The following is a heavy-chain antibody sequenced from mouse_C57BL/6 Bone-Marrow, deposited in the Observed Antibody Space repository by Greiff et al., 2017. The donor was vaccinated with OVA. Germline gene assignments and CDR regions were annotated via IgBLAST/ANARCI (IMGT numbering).Heavy chain of an antibody. CDR2: IYPGDGDT. V-gene: IGHV1-82*01. D-gene: IGHD1-1*01. Sequence: VQLKESGPELVKPGASVKISCKASGYAFSSSWMNWVKQRPGKGLEWIGRIYPGDGDTNYNGKFKGKATLTADKSSSTAYMQLSSLTSEDSAVYFCARRTTTVVGLKDYWGQGTSVTVSS. CDR1: GYAFSSSW. CDR3: ARRTTTVVGLKDY. J-gene: IGHJ4*01.